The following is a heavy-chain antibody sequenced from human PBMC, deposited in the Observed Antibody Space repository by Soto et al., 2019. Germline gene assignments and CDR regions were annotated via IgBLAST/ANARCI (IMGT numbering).Heavy chain of an antibody. V-gene: IGHV4-34*02. CDR2: INHGGIT. CDR3: ARQGAVTVMFFYHGMDF. Sequence: QVQLQQWGAGLLKPSETLSLTCDVYGGSFGGYFWSWIRQPPGKGLEWIGEINHGGITNYNPSLKSRITISVDTSKNQFSLKLSTVTAADVAVYYCARQGAVTVMFFYHGMDFWGQGTSVTVSS. J-gene: IGHJ6*02. D-gene: IGHD2-21*02. CDR1: GGSFGGYF.